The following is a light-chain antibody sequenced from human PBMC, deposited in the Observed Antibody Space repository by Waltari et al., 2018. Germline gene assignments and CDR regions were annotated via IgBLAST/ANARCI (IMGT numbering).Light chain of an antibody. V-gene: IGKV3-15*01. CDR2: DES. CDR3: QQYDNWPLT. J-gene: IGKJ5*01. CDR1: QRIKNN. Sequence: ETVMTQSPATLSVYPGERATLSCRASQRIKNNLAWYQQKGGQAPRLRLFDESTRATGISARFSGSGYGTEFTLTISSLQSEDFAVYYCQQYDNWPLTFGQGTRLDIK.